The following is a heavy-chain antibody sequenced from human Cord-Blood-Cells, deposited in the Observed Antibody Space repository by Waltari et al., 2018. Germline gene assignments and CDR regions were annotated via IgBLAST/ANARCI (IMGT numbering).Heavy chain of an antibody. CDR1: GFTFSSYS. J-gene: IGHJ4*02. CDR3: ARSTLLELADY. V-gene: IGHV3-21*01. D-gene: IGHD1-7*01. CDR2: ISSSSIYI. Sequence: EVQLVESGGGLVKPGGYLRLSCAASGFTFSSYSMNWVRQAPGKGLEWVASISSSSIYIYYADSVKGRFTISRDNAKNSLYLQMNSLRAEDTAVYYCARSTLLELADYWGQGTLVTVSS.